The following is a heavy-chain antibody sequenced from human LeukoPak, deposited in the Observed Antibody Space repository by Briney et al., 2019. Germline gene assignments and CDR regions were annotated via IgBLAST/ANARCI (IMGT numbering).Heavy chain of an antibody. CDR3: AREGGYDQIDY. Sequence: SETLSLTCTVSGGSISNYYWSWIRQPPGKGLEWIGYIYYRGSTNYNPSLKSRVTISVDTSKNQFSLKLSSVTAAGTAVYYGAREGGYDQIDYWGQGTLVTVSS. J-gene: IGHJ4*02. CDR1: GGSISNYY. D-gene: IGHD5-12*01. CDR2: IYYRGST. V-gene: IGHV4-59*01.